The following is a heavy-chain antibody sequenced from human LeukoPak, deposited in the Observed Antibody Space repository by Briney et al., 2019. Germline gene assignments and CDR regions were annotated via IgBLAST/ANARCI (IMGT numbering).Heavy chain of an antibody. Sequence: GGSLRLSCAASGFTFSSYAMSWVRQAPGKGLEWVSVIYSGGSTYYADSVKGRFTISRDNSKNTLYLQMNSLRAEDTAVYYCAGGRAWEYDYVWGSYRLWGQGTLVTVSS. CDR3: AGGRAWEYDYVWGSYRL. CDR2: IYSGGST. V-gene: IGHV3-53*01. J-gene: IGHJ4*02. D-gene: IGHD3-16*02. CDR1: GFTFSSYA.